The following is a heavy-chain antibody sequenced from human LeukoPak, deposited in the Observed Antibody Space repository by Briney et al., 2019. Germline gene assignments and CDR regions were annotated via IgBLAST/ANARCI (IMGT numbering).Heavy chain of an antibody. CDR1: GLAFSASA. Sequence: PGGSLRLSCAASGLAFSASAMSWVRQTPGKGLEWLSFISSSSSDIYYGDSVRGRFTISGDNAKNSLYLQMNSLRAEDTAIYFCARGRDHGFDIWGQGTTVTVSS. V-gene: IGHV3-48*01. CDR3: ARGRDHGFDI. CDR2: ISSSSSDI. J-gene: IGHJ3*02.